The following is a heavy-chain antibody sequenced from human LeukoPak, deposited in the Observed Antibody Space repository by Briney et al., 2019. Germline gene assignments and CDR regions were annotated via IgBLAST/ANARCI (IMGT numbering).Heavy chain of an antibody. V-gene: IGHV3-23*01. Sequence: GGSLRLSCAVSGFTFRSYAMNWVRQAPGKGLEWVAAITADGGSTHYTTSVKGRFIISRDTPKNTLSLQMNNLRAEDTAVYFCARVWLRDYMDVWGEGTTVSVSS. J-gene: IGHJ6*03. CDR3: ARVWLRDYMDV. D-gene: IGHD5-12*01. CDR2: ITADGGST. CDR1: GFTFRSYA.